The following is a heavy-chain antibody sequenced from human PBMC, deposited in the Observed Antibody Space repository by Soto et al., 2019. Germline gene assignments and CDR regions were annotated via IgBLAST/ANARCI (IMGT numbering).Heavy chain of an antibody. V-gene: IGHV3-7*01. Sequence: GGSLRLSCAASGFTFSSYWMSWVRQAPGKGLEWVANIKQDGSEKYYVDSVKGRFTISRDNAKNSLYLQMNSLRAEDTAVYYCARDRVVWETPSYWFDPWGQGTLVTVSS. CDR3: ARDRVVWETPSYWFDP. J-gene: IGHJ5*02. D-gene: IGHD1-26*01. CDR1: GFTFSSYW. CDR2: IKQDGSEK.